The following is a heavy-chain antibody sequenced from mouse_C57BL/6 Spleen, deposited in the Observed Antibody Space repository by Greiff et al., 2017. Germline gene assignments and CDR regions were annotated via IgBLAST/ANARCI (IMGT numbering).Heavy chain of an antibody. CDR2: IHPNSGST. Sequence: QVQLQQSGAELVKPGASVKLSCKASGYTFTSYWMHWVKQRPGQGLEWIGMIHPNSGSTNYNEKFKSKATLTVDKSSSTAYMQLSSLTSEDSAVYYCARAALYGSSYRYYAMDYWGQGTSVTVSS. V-gene: IGHV1-64*01. CDR1: GYTFTSYW. J-gene: IGHJ4*01. D-gene: IGHD1-1*01. CDR3: ARAALYGSSYRYYAMDY.